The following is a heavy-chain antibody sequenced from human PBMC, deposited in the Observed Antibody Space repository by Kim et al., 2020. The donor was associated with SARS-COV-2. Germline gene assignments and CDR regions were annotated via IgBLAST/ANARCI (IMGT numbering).Heavy chain of an antibody. Sequence: YAASVKDRLTISRDDSESITYLQRNSLKTEDTAVYYCTRELFGITGLVDFWGQGTLVTVSS. CDR3: TRELFGITGLVDF. J-gene: IGHJ4*02. D-gene: IGHD1-7*01. V-gene: IGHV3-49*02.